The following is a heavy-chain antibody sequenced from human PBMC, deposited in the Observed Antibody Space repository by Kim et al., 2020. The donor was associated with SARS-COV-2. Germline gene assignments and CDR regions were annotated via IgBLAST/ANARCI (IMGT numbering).Heavy chain of an antibody. CDR2: IWYDGSKK. V-gene: IGHV3-33*01. CDR1: GFTFSSYG. J-gene: IGHJ6*02. CDR3: ARGLRRSSTPLYYGMDV. D-gene: IGHD2-2*01. Sequence: GGSLRLSCAASGFTFSSYGMHWVRQAPGKGLEWVAVIWYDGSKKYYGDSVKGRFSISRDTSKNTLYLQMNSLRAEDTAVYYCARGLRRSSTPLYYGMDVWGQGTTVTVSS.